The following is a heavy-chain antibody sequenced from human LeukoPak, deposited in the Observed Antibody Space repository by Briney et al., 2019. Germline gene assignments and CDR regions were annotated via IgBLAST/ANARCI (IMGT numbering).Heavy chain of an antibody. CDR3: ARDLGADHGSARYVSKAGDAFEI. CDR1: VYTFPNYG. Sequence: GASVKVSCKASVYTFPNYGISWVRQAPGQGREGMGWSSAYNGNTKYAHKLQGRVTVTTDISPSTAYMELMSLRTDDTAVYYWARDLGADHGSARYVSKAGDAFEIWGQGTMVTVSS. V-gene: IGHV1-18*01. CDR2: SSAYNGNT. D-gene: IGHD3-10*01. J-gene: IGHJ3*02.